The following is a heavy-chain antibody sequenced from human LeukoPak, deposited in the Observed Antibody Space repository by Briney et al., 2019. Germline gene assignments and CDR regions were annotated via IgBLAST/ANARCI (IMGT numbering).Heavy chain of an antibody. V-gene: IGHV4-59*01. CDR1: GGSISSYY. Sequence: SQTLSLTCTVSGGSISSYYWSWIRQPPGKGLEWIGYIYHSGSTNYNPSLKSRVSISVDTSKNQFSLKLNSVTAADTAVYHCARAGGFNSPFAYWGRGTLVTVSS. J-gene: IGHJ4*02. D-gene: IGHD5-24*01. CDR3: ARAGGFNSPFAY. CDR2: IYHSGST.